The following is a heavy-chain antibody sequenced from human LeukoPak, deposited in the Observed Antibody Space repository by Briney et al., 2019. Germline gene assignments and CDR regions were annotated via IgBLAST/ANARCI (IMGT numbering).Heavy chain of an antibody. Sequence: SETLSLTCTVSGGSISSYYWNWIRQPPGKGLEWIGYIYYSGSTNYDPSLKSRVTISVDTSKNQLSLKLSSVTAADTAVYYCARDLNAFDIWGQGTMVTVSS. CDR2: IYYSGST. V-gene: IGHV4-59*01. CDR1: GGSISSYY. CDR3: ARDLNAFDI. J-gene: IGHJ3*02.